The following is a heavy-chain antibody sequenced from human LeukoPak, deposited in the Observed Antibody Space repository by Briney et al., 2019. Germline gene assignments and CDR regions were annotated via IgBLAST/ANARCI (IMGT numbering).Heavy chain of an antibody. V-gene: IGHV3-23*01. J-gene: IGHJ3*01. D-gene: IGHD5-24*01. CDR2: ISFSGDNS. CDR3: AKDIQLST. Sequence: GGSLRLSCAASGFNFRDAVMTWVRQAPGKGLEWVSLISFSGDNSYYADSVKGRFTISRDNSKNTLSLQMNSLRVEDTAIYYCAKDIQLSTWGLGTMVTVSS. CDR1: GFNFRDAV.